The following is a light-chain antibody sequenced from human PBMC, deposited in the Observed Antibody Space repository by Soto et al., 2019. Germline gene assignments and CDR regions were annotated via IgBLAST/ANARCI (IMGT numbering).Light chain of an antibody. Sequence: SVLTQPASVSGSPGQSITISCTGTSSDVGSYSLVSWYQQHPGKAPKLIIYEANKRPSGISNRFSGSESGNTASLTISGLQPEDEADYYCCSYASRDTYVFGTGTKVTVL. CDR2: EAN. V-gene: IGLV2-23*01. CDR3: CSYASRDTYV. J-gene: IGLJ1*01. CDR1: SSDVGSYSL.